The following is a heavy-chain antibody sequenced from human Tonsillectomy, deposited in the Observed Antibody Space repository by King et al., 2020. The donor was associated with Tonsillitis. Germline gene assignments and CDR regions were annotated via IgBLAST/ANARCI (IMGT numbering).Heavy chain of an antibody. J-gene: IGHJ3*02. CDR2: ISYDGSDK. Sequence: VQLVESGGGGVQPGTSLILSCAASGFTFSSYGIHWVRQAPGKGLEWVAVISYDGSDKYYADPVKGRFTISRDNSKNTVYLQPNSLRAEDTAVYYCAKACRGELLPRSPEAFDIGGQGTRVTVSS. D-gene: IGHD3-16*01. CDR1: GFTFSSYG. CDR3: AKACRGELLPRSPEAFDI. V-gene: IGHV3-30*18.